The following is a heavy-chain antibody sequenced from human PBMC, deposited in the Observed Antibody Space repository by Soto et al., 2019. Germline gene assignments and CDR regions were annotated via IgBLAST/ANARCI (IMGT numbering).Heavy chain of an antibody. CDR1: GFTFDDYA. J-gene: IGHJ3*02. CDR2: ISWNSGSI. Sequence: GGSLRLSCAASGFTFDDYAMHWVRQAPGKGLEWVSGISWNSGSIGYADSVKGRFTISRDNAKNSLYLQMNSLRAEDTALYYCAKSPYGAFDIWGQGTMVTVSS. CDR3: AKSPYGAFDI. D-gene: IGHD3-10*01. V-gene: IGHV3-9*01.